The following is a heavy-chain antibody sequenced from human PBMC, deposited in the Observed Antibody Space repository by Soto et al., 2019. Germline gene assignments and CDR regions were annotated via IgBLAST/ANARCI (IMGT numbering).Heavy chain of an antibody. V-gene: IGHV1-2*02. Sequence: QLHLVQSGAVVKKPGASVTVSCSASGYPVTAYYMHWVRQAPGRGLEWMGGINPATGAAKYTQKFQGRVTMTRDTAPSTGFMGLSGPTSEDTAGFYCSRGGGVGVAGSAAFDMWGQGTLVTVSS. CDR1: GYPVTAYY. CDR2: INPATGAA. CDR3: SRGGGVGVAGSAAFDM. D-gene: IGHD3-3*01. J-gene: IGHJ3*02.